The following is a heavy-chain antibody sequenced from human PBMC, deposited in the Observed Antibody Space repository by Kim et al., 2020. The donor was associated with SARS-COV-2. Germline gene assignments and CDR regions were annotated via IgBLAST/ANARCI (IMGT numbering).Heavy chain of an antibody. V-gene: IGHV3-30*07. CDR3: ARDYADYYYAMDV. Sequence: KADPVKGHMPMSREESRNTLYLQQNSLRAEDTAVYYCARDYADYYYAMDVWGQGTTVTVSS. D-gene: IGHD4-17*01. J-gene: IGHJ6*02.